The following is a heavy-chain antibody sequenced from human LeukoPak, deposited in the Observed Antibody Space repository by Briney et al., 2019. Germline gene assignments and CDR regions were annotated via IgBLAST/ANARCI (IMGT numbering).Heavy chain of an antibody. CDR2: IYYSGST. D-gene: IGHD2-2*02. J-gene: IGHJ6*03. CDR1: GGSISSHY. CDR3: ARVIELQYCSSTSCYIWTPKYYYYYMDV. V-gene: IGHV4-59*11. Sequence: SETLSLTCTVSGGSISSHYWSWIRQPPGKGLEWIGYIYYSGSTNYNPSLKSRVTISVDTSKNQFSLKLSSETAADTAVYYCARVIELQYCSSTSCYIWTPKYYYYYMDVWGKGTTVTVSS.